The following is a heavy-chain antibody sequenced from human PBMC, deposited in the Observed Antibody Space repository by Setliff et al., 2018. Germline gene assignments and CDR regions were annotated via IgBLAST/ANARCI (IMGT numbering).Heavy chain of an antibody. V-gene: IGHV3-33*08. J-gene: IGHJ4*02. Sequence: PGGSLSLSCAASGFTFSTYRMHWVRQAPGKGLEWVAVIWDDGVKKYHADSVKGRFTISRDNSKNTLYLQMNSLRPEDTAVYYCARTCSGSGCYAGLESWGQGTPVTVPQ. D-gene: IGHD2-15*01. CDR3: ARTCSGSGCYAGLES. CDR2: IWDDGVKK. CDR1: GFTFSTYR.